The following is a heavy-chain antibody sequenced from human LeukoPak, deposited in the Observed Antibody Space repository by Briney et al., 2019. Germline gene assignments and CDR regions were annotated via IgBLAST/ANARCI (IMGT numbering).Heavy chain of an antibody. D-gene: IGHD2-2*01. J-gene: IGHJ4*02. CDR3: AKSIVPAATPREFDY. V-gene: IGHV3-23*01. Sequence: PGGSLRLSCAASGFTFSNYAMSWVRQAPGKGLEWVSAIGGSGDNTYYADSVKGRFTISRDNSKNTLYLQMNSLRAEDTAVYYCAKSIVPAATPREFDYWGQGTLVTVSS. CDR2: IGGSGDNT. CDR1: GFTFSNYA.